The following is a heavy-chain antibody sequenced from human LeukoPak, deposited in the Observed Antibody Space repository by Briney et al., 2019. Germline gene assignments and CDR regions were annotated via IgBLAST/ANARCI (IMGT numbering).Heavy chain of an antibody. D-gene: IGHD3-10*01. CDR2: INPNSGGT. V-gene: IGHV1-2*02. CDR3: ASDSYYYGSGSYYLDY. CDR1: GYTFTGYY. J-gene: IGHJ4*02. Sequence: GASVKVSCKASGYTFTGYYMHWVRQAPGQGLEWMGWINPNSGGTNYAQKFQGRVTMTRDTSISTAYMELSRLRSDDTAVYYCASDSYYYGSGSYYLDYWGQGTLVTVSS.